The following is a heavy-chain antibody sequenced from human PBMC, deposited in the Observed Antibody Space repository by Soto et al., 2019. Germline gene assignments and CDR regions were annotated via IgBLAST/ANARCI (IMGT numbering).Heavy chain of an antibody. CDR1: GFTFSSYG. CDR3: ARAYGSGSYYTKYVYYGMYV. J-gene: IGHJ6*02. Sequence: GGSLRLSCAASGFTFSSYGIHWVRQATDKGLEWVAVIWYDGSNKYYADSVKGRFTISRDNSKNTLYLQMNSLRAEDTAVYYCARAYGSGSYYTKYVYYGMYVWGQGT. V-gene: IGHV3-33*01. CDR2: IWYDGSNK. D-gene: IGHD3-10*01.